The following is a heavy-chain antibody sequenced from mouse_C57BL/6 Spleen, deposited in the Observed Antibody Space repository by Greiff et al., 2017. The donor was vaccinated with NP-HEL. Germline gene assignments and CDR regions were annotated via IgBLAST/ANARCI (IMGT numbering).Heavy chain of an antibody. V-gene: IGHV1-76*01. D-gene: IGHD1-3*01. J-gene: IGHJ1*03. CDR2: IYPGSGNT. CDR1: GYTFTDYY. Sequence: VQLQESGAELVRPGASVKLSCKASGYTFTDYYINWVKQRPGQGLEWIARIYPGSGNTYYNEKFKGKATLTAEKSSSTAYMQLSSLTSEDSAVYFCAREEVKWDEEKYFDVWGTGTTVTVSS. CDR3: AREEVKWDEEKYFDV.